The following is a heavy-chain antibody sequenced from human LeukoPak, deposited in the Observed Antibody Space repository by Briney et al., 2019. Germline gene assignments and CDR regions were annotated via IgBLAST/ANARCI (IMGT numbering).Heavy chain of an antibody. J-gene: IGHJ4*02. CDR3: ARVGGYSFYFDY. D-gene: IGHD5-12*01. Sequence: SETLSLTCTVSGGSISSYYWSWIRQPPGKGLEWIGYIYYSGSTNCNPSLKSRVTISVDTSKNQFSLKLGSVTAADTAVYYCARVGGYSFYFDYWGQGTLVTVSS. CDR2: IYYSGST. V-gene: IGHV4-59*01. CDR1: GGSISSYY.